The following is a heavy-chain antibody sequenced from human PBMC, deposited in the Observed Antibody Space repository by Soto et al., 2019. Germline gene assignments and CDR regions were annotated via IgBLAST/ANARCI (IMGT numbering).Heavy chain of an antibody. Sequence: ASVKVSCKTSGYTFTSYGISWVRQAPGQGLEWMRWISAYNGNTNYAQKLQGRVTMTTDTSTSTAYMELRSLRSDDTAVYYCARVCSGGSCYSGGWFDPWGQGTLVTVSS. CDR1: GYTFTSYG. CDR2: ISAYNGNT. CDR3: ARVCSGGSCYSGGWFDP. D-gene: IGHD2-15*01. J-gene: IGHJ5*02. V-gene: IGHV1-18*01.